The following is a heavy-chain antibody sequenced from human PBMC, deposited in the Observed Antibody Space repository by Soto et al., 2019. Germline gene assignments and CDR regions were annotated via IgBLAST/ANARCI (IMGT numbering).Heavy chain of an antibody. D-gene: IGHD3-22*01. CDR1: GGTFSSYA. V-gene: IGHV1-69*13. Sequence: SVKVSCKASGGTFSSYAISWVRHSTGQGLEWMGGIIPIFGTANYAQKFQGRVTITADESTSTAYMELSSLRSEDTAVYYCAKEKRGEDYYDSSGYAHDAFDIWGQGTMVTVSS. CDR3: AKEKRGEDYYDSSGYAHDAFDI. J-gene: IGHJ3*02. CDR2: IIPIFGTA.